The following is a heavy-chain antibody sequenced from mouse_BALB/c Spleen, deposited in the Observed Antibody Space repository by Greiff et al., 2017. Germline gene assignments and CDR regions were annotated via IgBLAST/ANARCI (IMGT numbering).Heavy chain of an antibody. CDR1: GYAFSSYW. D-gene: IGHD2-4*01. J-gene: IGHJ4*01. Sequence: VKVVESGAELVRPGSSVKISCKASGYAFSSYWMNWVKQRPGQGLEWIGQIYPGDGDTNYNGKFKGKATLTADKSSSTAYMQLSSLTSEDSAVYFCARSLYDYDGEAYYAMDYWGQGTSVTVSS. CDR3: ARSLYDYDGEAYYAMDY. CDR2: IYPGDGDT. V-gene: IGHV1-80*01.